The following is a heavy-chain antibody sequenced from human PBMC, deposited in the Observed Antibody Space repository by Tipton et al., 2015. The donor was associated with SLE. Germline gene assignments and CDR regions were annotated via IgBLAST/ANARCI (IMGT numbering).Heavy chain of an antibody. D-gene: IGHD1-14*01. J-gene: IGHJ4*02. Sequence: TLSLTRAVSGYSLSSGYYWGWIRPSPVKGLEGIGIVYRTAYYNPSLKRRVTVSVETSKNEVSLKLNSVTASDTAVYYCVSGVGNTGRFHYWGQGALVTVSS. CDR2: VYRTA. CDR1: GYSLSSGYY. CDR3: VSGVGNTGRFHY. V-gene: IGHV4-38-2*01.